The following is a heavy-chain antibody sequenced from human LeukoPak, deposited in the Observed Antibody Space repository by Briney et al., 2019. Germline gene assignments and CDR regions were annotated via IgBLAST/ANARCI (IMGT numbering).Heavy chain of an antibody. CDR1: GFTFSSYL. CDR2: IKQDGRDK. V-gene: IGHV3-7*01. J-gene: IGHJ3*01. D-gene: IGHD2-2*02. Sequence: GGSLRLSCAASGFTFSSYLMSWVRQAPGKGLEWVAYIKQDGRDKYYVDSVKGRFTISRDNAENSLCLQMNSLRAEDTAVYYCVRGYRKLEDWGQGTVVTVSS. CDR3: VRGYRKLED.